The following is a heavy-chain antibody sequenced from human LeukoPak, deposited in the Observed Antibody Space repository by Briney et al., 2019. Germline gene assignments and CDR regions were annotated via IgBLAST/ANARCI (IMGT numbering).Heavy chain of an antibody. CDR1: GGSISSGSYY. D-gene: IGHD2-2*01. V-gene: IGHV4-61*02. Sequence: PSETLSLTCTVSGGSISSGSYYWSWIRQPAGKGLEWIGRIYTSGSTNYNPSLKSRVTISVDTSKNQFSLKLSSVTAADTAVYYCARGGDIVVVPAAVWFDPWGQGTLVTVSS. CDR2: IYTSGST. J-gene: IGHJ5*02. CDR3: ARGGDIVVVPAAVWFDP.